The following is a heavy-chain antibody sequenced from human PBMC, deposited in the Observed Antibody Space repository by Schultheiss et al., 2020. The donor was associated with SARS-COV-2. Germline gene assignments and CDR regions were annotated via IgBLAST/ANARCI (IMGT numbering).Heavy chain of an antibody. CDR3: ARASPVDNYRYYYYGMDV. CDR1: GFTFSSYD. V-gene: IGHV3-13*01. Sequence: GESLKISCAASGFTFSSYDMHWVRQATGKGLEWVSAIGTAGDTYYPGSVKGRFTISRENAKNSLYLQMNSLRAGDTAVYYCARASPVDNYRYYYYGMDVWGQGTTVTVSS. CDR2: IGTAGDT. J-gene: IGHJ6*02. D-gene: IGHD4-11*01.